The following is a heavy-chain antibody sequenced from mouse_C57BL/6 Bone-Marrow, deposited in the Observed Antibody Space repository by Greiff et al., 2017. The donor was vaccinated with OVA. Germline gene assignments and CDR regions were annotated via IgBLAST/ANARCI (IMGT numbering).Heavy chain of an antibody. Sequence: EVQVVESGGGLVQPGGSLKLSCAASGFTFSDYYMYWVRQTPEKRLEWVAYISNGGGSTYYPDTVKGRFTISRDNAKNTLYLQMSRLKSEDTAMYYCATMAGAYWGQGTLVTVSA. D-gene: IGHD1-1*02. J-gene: IGHJ3*01. CDR2: ISNGGGST. CDR3: ATMAGAY. V-gene: IGHV5-12*01. CDR1: GFTFSDYY.